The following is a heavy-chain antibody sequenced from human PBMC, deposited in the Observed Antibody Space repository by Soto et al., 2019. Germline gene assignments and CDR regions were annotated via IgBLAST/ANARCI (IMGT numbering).Heavy chain of an antibody. J-gene: IGHJ5*02. V-gene: IGHV4-4*07. CDR3: VRDGTKTLRDWFDP. CDR2: IYATGTT. CDR1: GASISGFY. Sequence: SETLALTCTVSGASISGFYWSWIRKSAGKGLEWIGRIYATGTTDYNPSLKSRVMMSVDTSKKQFSLKLRSVTAADTAVYYCVRDGTKTLRDWFDPCGQGMSVTLSS. D-gene: IGHD1-1*01.